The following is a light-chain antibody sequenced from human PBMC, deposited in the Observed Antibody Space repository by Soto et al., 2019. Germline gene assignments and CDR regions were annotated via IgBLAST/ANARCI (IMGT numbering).Light chain of an antibody. CDR3: KQYENLPT. V-gene: IGKV1-33*01. CDR1: QNINNY. J-gene: IGKJ5*01. Sequence: DIQMTQAPSSLSASVGDRVTITFQASQNINNYLNWYQQKPGRAPKLLIYDASNLEAGVPSRFRGSGSGTDFTFTISRLQPEDIATYYCKQYENLPTCGQGTRREIK. CDR2: DAS.